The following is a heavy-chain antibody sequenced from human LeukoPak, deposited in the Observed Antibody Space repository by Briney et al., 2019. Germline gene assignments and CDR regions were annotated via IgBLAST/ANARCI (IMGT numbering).Heavy chain of an antibody. CDR1: GGSISSYY. V-gene: IGHV4-59*12. CDR2: IYYSGST. J-gene: IGHJ6*02. Sequence: PSETLSLTCTVSGGSISSYYWSWIRQPPGKGLEWIGYIYYSGSTNYNPSLKSRVTISVDTSKNQFSLKLNSVTAADTAVYYCARVYFIAGPLYYYYYGMDVWGQGTTVTVSS. CDR3: ARVYFIAGPLYYYYYGMDV. D-gene: IGHD2-15*01.